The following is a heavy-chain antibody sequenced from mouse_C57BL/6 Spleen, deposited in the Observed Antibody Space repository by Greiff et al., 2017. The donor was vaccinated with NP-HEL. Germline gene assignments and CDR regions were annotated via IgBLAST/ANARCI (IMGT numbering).Heavy chain of an antibody. CDR1: GYTFTSYW. D-gene: IGHD1-1*01. Sequence: VQLQQPGAELVMPGASVKLSCKASGYTFTSYWMHWVKQRPGQGLEWIGEIDPSDSYTNYNQKFKGKSTLTVDKSSSTAYMQLSSLTSEDSAVYYCARLNYGSSYYYFDYWGQGTTLTVSS. V-gene: IGHV1-69*01. CDR2: IDPSDSYT. CDR3: ARLNYGSSYYYFDY. J-gene: IGHJ2*01.